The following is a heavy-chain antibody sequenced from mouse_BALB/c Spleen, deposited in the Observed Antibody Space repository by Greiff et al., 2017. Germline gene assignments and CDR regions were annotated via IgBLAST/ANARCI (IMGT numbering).Heavy chain of an antibody. CDR3: ARDDYDGIYAMDY. CDR1: GFNIKDTY. Sequence: VQLQQSGAELVKPGASVKLSCTASGFNIKDTYMHWVKQRPEQGLEWIGRIDPANGNTKYDPKFQGKATITADTSSNTAYLQLSSLTSEDTAVYYCARDDYDGIYAMDYWGQGTSVTVSS. V-gene: IGHV14-3*02. CDR2: IDPANGNT. D-gene: IGHD2-4*01. J-gene: IGHJ4*01.